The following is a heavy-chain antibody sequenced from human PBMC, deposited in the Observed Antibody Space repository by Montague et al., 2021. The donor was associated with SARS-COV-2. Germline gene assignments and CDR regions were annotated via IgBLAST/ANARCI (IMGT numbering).Heavy chain of an antibody. V-gene: IGHV4-4*07. D-gene: IGHD5-18*01. CDR2: IYASGGT. CDR3: ARGSYGPDAFDI. Sequence: SETLSLTCSVSGEPISGFFWNWILQPAGKDLEWIGRIYASGGTDYNPSLESRVTISVDTSKNHFSLKVNSVTAADTAMYYCARGSYGPDAFDIWGQGTMVTVSS. CDR1: GEPISGFF. J-gene: IGHJ3*02.